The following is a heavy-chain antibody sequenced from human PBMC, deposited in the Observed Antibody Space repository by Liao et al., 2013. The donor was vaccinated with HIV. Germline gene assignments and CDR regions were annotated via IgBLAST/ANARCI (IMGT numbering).Heavy chain of an antibody. V-gene: IGHV4-4*07. CDR2: ISTGGIT. Sequence: QVRLQESGPGLVKPSETLSLTCTVSGGSISPYYWSWIRQPAGKGLEWIGRISTGGITNYNPSLKSRVTMSLDTSKNLFSLKLTSVTAADTAVYYCARDRGGGVTDYWGQGTLVVVSS. CDR1: GGSISPYY. CDR3: ARDRGGGVTDY. J-gene: IGHJ4*02. D-gene: IGHD3-10*01.